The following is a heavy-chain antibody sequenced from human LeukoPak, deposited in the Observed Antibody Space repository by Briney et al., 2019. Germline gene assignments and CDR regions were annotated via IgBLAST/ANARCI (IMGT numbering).Heavy chain of an antibody. D-gene: IGHD2-15*01. CDR3: AKAPVGHCSGAFCYHFDS. V-gene: IGHV3-23*01. CDR2: LSGGNPGT. CDR1: GFTFCTYA. J-gene: IGHJ4*02. Sequence: GGALRLSCAASGFTFCTYAMSWVRHTPGKGVEWVAALSGGNPGTYHANSVKGRFTISRDNSKNTLHLQMSGLRAEDTARYYCAKAPVGHCSGAFCYHFDSWGQGTLVTVSS.